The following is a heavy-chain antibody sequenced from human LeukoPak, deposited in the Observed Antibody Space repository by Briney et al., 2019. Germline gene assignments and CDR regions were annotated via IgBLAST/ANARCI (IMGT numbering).Heavy chain of an antibody. CDR2: INADKGNT. V-gene: IGHV1-3*01. J-gene: IGHJ6*02. CDR3: ARGSCSGGSCFQGIMDV. CDR1: GHTFSSYA. D-gene: IGHD2-15*01. Sequence: EASVKVSCKASGHTFSSYAMHWVRQAPGQRLEWMGWINADKGNTKYSQKFPGRVTITRDTSASTAYMEVSSLRSEDTAVYYCARGSCSGGSCFQGIMDVWGQGTTVIVSS.